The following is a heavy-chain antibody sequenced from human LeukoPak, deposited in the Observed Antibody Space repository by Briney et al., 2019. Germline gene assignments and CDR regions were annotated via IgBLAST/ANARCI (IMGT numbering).Heavy chain of an antibody. Sequence: PSETLSLTCTVSGGSISSYYWSWIRQPPGKGLEWIGYIYYSGSTNYNPSLKSRVTISVDTSKNQFSLKLSSVTAADTAVYYCAREGYSYGSDYWGQGTLVTVFS. CDR1: GGSISSYY. J-gene: IGHJ4*02. D-gene: IGHD5-18*01. V-gene: IGHV4-59*01. CDR2: IYYSGST. CDR3: AREGYSYGSDY.